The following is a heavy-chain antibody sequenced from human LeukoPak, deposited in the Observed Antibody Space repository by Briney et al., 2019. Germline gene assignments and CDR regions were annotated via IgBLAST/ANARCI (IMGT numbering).Heavy chain of an antibody. CDR3: VKGSKTSRPYYFDY. Sequence: GGSLRLSCAASGFSFISYAMSWVRQTPEKGLEWVSAITGSGDDTFHADSVKGRFTISRDNSRNTLYLQMNSLRAEDTAVYHCVKGSKTSRPYYFDYWGQGALVTVSS. J-gene: IGHJ4*02. V-gene: IGHV3-23*01. CDR1: GFSFISYA. CDR2: ITGSGDDT.